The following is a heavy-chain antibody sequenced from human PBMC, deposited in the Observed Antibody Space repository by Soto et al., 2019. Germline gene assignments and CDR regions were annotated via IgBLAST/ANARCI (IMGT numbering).Heavy chain of an antibody. CDR3: AREVGYGDFSADLLD. V-gene: IGHV1-69*01. CDR2: IITLFGTS. D-gene: IGHD2-21*02. Sequence: VQLMQSGAEVKKPGSSVKVSCKASGGTFSSHSINWVRQAPGQGLEWMGGIITLFGTSNYAQNFQGRVTITADQSTSTAYMELNSLTSDDTAVYYCAREVGYGDFSADLLDCGQGTLVPVAS. CDR1: GGTFSSHS. J-gene: IGHJ4*02.